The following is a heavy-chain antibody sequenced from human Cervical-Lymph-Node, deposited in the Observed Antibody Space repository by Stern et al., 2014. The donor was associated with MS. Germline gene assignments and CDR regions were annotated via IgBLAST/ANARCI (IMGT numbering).Heavy chain of an antibody. Sequence: MQLVQSGGGLVQPGGSLRLSCVASGFSFGTSWMSWVRQPPGRGLEWVANIRQDGYGKFYVDSVKGRFTISRDNARNSLYLQMNSLTVADTAVYYCARDRRAFLDYWGQGTHVAVSS. V-gene: IGHV3-7*01. CDR2: IRQDGYGK. CDR3: ARDRRAFLDY. D-gene: IGHD2/OR15-2a*01. CDR1: GFSFGTSW. J-gene: IGHJ4*02.